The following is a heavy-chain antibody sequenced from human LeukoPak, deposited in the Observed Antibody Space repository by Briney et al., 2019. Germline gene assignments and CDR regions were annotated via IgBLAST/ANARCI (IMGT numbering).Heavy chain of an antibody. D-gene: IGHD4-17*01. Sequence: SKTLSLTCAVYGGSFSDYYWNWIRQPPGKGLEWIGEINHSGDINYNPSLKSRVTMSLDRSMNQFSLRLSSGTAADTAIYYCATHYDYGSPFKYWSQGALVTVSS. CDR2: INHSGDI. V-gene: IGHV4-34*01. CDR3: ATHYDYGSPFKY. J-gene: IGHJ4*02. CDR1: GGSFSDYY.